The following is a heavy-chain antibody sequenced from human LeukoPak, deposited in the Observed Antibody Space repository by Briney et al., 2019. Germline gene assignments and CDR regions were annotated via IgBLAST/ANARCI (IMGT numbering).Heavy chain of an antibody. D-gene: IGHD6-19*01. CDR3: AAGSGHTFDAFDT. J-gene: IGHJ3*02. CDR1: GFTFSSYS. Sequence: GGSLRLSCAASGFTFSSYSMNWVRQAPGKGLEWVSCISSSSSTIYYADSVKGRFTISRDNAKNSLYLQMNSLRDEDTAVYYCAAGSGHTFDAFDTWGQGTMVTVSS. CDR2: ISSSSSTI. V-gene: IGHV3-48*02.